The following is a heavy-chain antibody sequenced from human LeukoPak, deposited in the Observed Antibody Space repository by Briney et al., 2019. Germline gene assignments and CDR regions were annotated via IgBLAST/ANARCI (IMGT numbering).Heavy chain of an antibody. D-gene: IGHD6-13*01. CDR1: GGSISNYY. Sequence: SETLSLTCTVSGGSISNYYWSWIRQPAGKGLEWIGRIYTSGSTNYNPSLKSRVTISVDTSKNQFSLKLSSVTAADTAVYYCARGLGGSSWPDYYYYYYMDVWGKGTTVTISS. CDR2: IYTSGST. CDR3: ARGLGGSSWPDYYYYYYMDV. J-gene: IGHJ6*03. V-gene: IGHV4-4*07.